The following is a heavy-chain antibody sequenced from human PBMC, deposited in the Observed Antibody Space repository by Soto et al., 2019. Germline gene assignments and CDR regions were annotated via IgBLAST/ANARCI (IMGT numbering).Heavy chain of an antibody. J-gene: IGHJ4*02. D-gene: IGHD1-26*01. CDR1: GGSINSGGYF. CDR3: ARAKGRSLFGH. CDR2: MYNSGTT. V-gene: IGHV4-31*03. Sequence: PSETLSLTCTVSGGSINSGGYFWTWVRQHPGKGLEWIGYMYNSGTTYYTSSLKSRVNISGDTSKNQFSLRLSSVTAADTAVYYCARAKGRSLFGHWGQGTLVTVSS.